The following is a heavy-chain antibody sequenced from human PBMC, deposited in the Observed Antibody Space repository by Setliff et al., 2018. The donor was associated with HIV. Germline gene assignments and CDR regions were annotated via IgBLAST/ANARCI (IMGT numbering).Heavy chain of an antibody. J-gene: IGHJ4*02. CDR1: GGTFSSYA. V-gene: IGHV1-69*13. CDR2: IIPIFGTA. Sequence: SVKVSCKASGGTFSSYAISWVRQAPGQGLEWMGGIIPIFGTANYAQKFQGRVTITADESTSTAYMELSSLRSEDTAVYYCARVRLYSSALDYWGQGTLVTVSS. CDR3: ARVRLYSSALDY. D-gene: IGHD3-22*01.